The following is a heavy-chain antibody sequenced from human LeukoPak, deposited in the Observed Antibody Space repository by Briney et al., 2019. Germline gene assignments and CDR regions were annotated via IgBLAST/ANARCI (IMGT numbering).Heavy chain of an antibody. CDR1: GYTFTSYY. Sequence: ASVKVSCKASGYTFTSYYIHWVRQAPGQGLEWMGIINPSGGSTIYAQKFQGRVTMTRDMSTSTVYMELSSLRSEDTAVYYCARDNSVEDTAWWFDPWGQGTLVTVSS. CDR3: ARDNSVEDTAWWFDP. CDR2: INPSGGST. D-gene: IGHD4-23*01. V-gene: IGHV1-46*01. J-gene: IGHJ5*02.